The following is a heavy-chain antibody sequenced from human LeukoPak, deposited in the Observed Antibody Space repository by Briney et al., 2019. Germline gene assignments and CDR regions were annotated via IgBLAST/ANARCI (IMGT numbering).Heavy chain of an antibody. CDR3: ARDNTATGPFDN. J-gene: IGHJ4*02. D-gene: IGHD1-1*01. CDR2: IDPSGGST. Sequence: ASVKVSCKASGYSFTSYYMHWVRQAPGQGLEWMGIIDPSGGSTGYAQKFQGRVTMTRDTSTSTVYMELSSLRSEDTAVYYCARDNTATGPFDNWGQGTLVTVSS. CDR1: GYSFTSYY. V-gene: IGHV1-46*01.